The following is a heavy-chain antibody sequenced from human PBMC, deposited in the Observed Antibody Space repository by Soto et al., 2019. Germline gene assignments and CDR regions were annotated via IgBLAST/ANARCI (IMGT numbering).Heavy chain of an antibody. CDR1: GFTFDDYV. CDR2: ISSNGGRV. D-gene: IGHD3-10*01. Sequence: VQLVESGGGLVQPGRSLRLSCAASGFTFDDYVMHWVRRAPGKGLEWVSGISSNGGRVDYADSVKGRFTISRDNAKKSLYLQMISLRAEDTALYYCAKDAGRRGAEHLHHWGQGTLVIVSS. CDR3: AKDAGRRGAEHLHH. V-gene: IGHV3-9*01. J-gene: IGHJ1*01.